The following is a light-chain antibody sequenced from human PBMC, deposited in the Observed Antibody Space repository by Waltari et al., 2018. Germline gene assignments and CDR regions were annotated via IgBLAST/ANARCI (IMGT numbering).Light chain of an antibody. V-gene: IGLV2-14*03. CDR2: DVS. Sequence: CYQQHPGKAPKLVIFDVSRSHSGVSHRCSGSKSGNTASQTISGLQAEDEAAYDCASYTSANTVLFGGGTTVTVL. CDR3: ASYTSANTVL. J-gene: IGLJ2*01.